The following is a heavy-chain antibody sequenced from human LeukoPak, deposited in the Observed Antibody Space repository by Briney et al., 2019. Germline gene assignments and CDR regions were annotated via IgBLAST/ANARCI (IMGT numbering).Heavy chain of an antibody. D-gene: IGHD1-26*01. J-gene: IGHJ3*02. CDR2: IYYSGST. Sequence: NPSQTLSLTCTVSGGSISSGDYYWSWIRQPPGKGLEWIGYIYYSGSTYYNPSLKSRVTISVDTSKNQFSLKLSSVTAADTAVYYCARDLGATYAFDIWGQGTMVTASS. CDR1: GGSISSGDYY. CDR3: ARDLGATYAFDI. V-gene: IGHV4-30-4*08.